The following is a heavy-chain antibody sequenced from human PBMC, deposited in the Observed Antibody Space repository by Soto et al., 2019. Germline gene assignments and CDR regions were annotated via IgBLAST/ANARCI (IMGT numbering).Heavy chain of an antibody. J-gene: IGHJ4*02. CDR1: GFTFSGYS. CDR2: ISSSSSYI. CDR3: ARDSIWSSAAFFDY. D-gene: IGHD6-25*01. Sequence: GGSLRLSCEASGFTFSGYSMNWVRQAPGKGLEWVSSISSSSSYIYYADSVKGRFTISRDNAKNSLYLQMNSLRAEDTAVYYCARDSIWSSAAFFDYWGQGTLVTVSS. V-gene: IGHV3-21*01.